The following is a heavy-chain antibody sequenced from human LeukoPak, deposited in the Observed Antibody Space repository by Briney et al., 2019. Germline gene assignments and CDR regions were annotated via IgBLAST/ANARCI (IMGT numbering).Heavy chain of an antibody. Sequence: GGSLRLSCAASGFTFSSYSMNWVRQAPGKGLEWVSSISSSGSYIYYADSVKGRFTISRDNAKNSLYLQMNSLRAEDTAVYYCARDTYYDFWSGYYHPNWFDPWGQGTLVTVSS. D-gene: IGHD3-3*01. CDR1: GFTFSSYS. CDR3: ARDTYYDFWSGYYHPNWFDP. V-gene: IGHV3-21*01. CDR2: ISSSGSYI. J-gene: IGHJ5*02.